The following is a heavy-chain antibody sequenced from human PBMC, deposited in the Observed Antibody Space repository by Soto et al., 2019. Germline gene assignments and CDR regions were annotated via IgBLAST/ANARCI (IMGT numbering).Heavy chain of an antibody. CDR3: ADYYDSSGYFDY. CDR2: IYYSGST. V-gene: IGHV4-30-4*01. CDR1: GGSISSGDYY. D-gene: IGHD3-22*01. J-gene: IGHJ4*02. Sequence: SETLSLTCTVSGGSISSGDYYWSWIRQPPGKGLEWIGYIYYSGSTYYNPSLKSRVTISVDTSKNQFSLKLSSVTAADTAVYYCADYYDSSGYFDYWGQGTLVTVSS.